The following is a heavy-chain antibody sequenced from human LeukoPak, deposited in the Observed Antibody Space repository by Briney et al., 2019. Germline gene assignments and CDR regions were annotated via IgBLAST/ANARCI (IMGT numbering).Heavy chain of an antibody. Sequence: SETLSLTCTVSGGSISSSSYYWGWIRQPPGKGLEWIGSIYYSGSTYYNPSLKSRVTISVDTSKNQFSLKLSSVTAADTAVYYCAGGAVVPAATEYFQHWGQGTLVTVSS. CDR3: AGGAVVPAATEYFQH. D-gene: IGHD2-2*01. CDR1: GGSISSSSYY. V-gene: IGHV4-39*07. J-gene: IGHJ1*01. CDR2: IYYSGST.